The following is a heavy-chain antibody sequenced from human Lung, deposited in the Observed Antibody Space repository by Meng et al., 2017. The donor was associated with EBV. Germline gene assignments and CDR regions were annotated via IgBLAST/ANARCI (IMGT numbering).Heavy chain of an antibody. CDR2: ISSSSSYI. CDR3: ARDRGGELWSSFDY. CDR1: GFTFRSYS. J-gene: IGHJ4*02. Sequence: VHIGGCGGAVITPGVSLHLSCRALGFTFRSYSMNVVRQAPGKGLEWVSSISSSSSYIYYADSVKGRFTISRDNAKNSLYLQMNSLRAEDTAVYYCARDRGGELWSSFDYWGQGTLVTVSS. V-gene: IGHV3-21*01. D-gene: IGHD5-18*01.